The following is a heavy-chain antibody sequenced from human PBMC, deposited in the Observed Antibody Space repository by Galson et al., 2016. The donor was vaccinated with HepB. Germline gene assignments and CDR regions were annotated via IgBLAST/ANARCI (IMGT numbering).Heavy chain of an antibody. CDR3: ARWWGSYYFDY. Sequence: SLRLSCAASGFTFSSYNMNWVRQAPGKGLEWISYISGSSSTINYADSVKGRFTISRDNAKNSLYLQMNSLRDEDTAVYYCARWWGSYYFDYWGREPWSPSPQ. CDR1: GFTFSSYN. CDR2: ISGSSSTI. D-gene: IGHD2-15*01. V-gene: IGHV3-48*02. J-gene: IGHJ4*02.